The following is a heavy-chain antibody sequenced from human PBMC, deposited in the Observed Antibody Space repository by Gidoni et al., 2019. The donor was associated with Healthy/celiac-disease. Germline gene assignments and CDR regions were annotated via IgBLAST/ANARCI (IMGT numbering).Heavy chain of an antibody. CDR2: IRSKANSYAT. CDR3: TRRTYYDFWSGSGDVYGMDV. J-gene: IGHJ6*02. Sequence: EVQLVESGGGLVQPGGSLKLSCAASGFTFSGSAMHWVRQAAGKGLEWGGRIRSKANSYATAYAASVKGRFTISRDDSKNTAYLQMNSLKTEDTAVYYCTRRTYYDFWSGSGDVYGMDVWGQGTTVTVSS. CDR1: GFTFSGSA. V-gene: IGHV3-73*02. D-gene: IGHD3-3*01.